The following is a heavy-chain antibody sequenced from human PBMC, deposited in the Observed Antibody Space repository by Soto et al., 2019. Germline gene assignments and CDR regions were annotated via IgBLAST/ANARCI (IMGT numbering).Heavy chain of an antibody. CDR3: AKGGRQWLVTSDFNY. D-gene: IGHD6-19*01. Sequence: GGSLRLSWAASGFTVSDYAMHWGRQAPGKGLEWVAVVSHDGRNTHYADSVKGRFTISRDSSKNTVSLEMTSLRAEDTAVYYCAKGGRQWLVTSDFNYWGQGALVTVSS. CDR2: VSHDGRNT. J-gene: IGHJ4*02. CDR1: GFTVSDYA. V-gene: IGHV3-30*18.